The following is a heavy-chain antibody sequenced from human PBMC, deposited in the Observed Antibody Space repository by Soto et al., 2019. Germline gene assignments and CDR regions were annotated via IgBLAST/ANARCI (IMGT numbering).Heavy chain of an antibody. CDR3: VRERGPFNDFDI. CDR2: IWSDGNHK. CDR1: GFTFTTYG. D-gene: IGHD2-8*01. V-gene: IGHV3-33*01. J-gene: IGHJ3*02. Sequence: VGSLRLSCAASGFTFTTYGMHWVRQAPGKGLEWVAVIWSDGNHKFYVDSVKGRFTISRDNSKNTLSLQMNSLGAEDTAVYYCVRERGPFNDFDIWGQGTMVTVSS.